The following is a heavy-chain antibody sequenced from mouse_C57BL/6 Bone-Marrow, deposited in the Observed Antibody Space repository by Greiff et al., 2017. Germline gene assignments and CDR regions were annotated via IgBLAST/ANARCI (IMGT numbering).Heavy chain of an antibody. J-gene: IGHJ3*01. CDR3: AREKWLRWFAY. CDR1: GYSFTGYY. D-gene: IGHD1-3*01. Sequence: EVLLQQSGPELVKPGASVKISCKASGYSFTGYYMNWVKQSPEKSLEWIGEINPSTGGTTYNQKFKAKDTLTVDKSSSTAYMQLKSLTSEDAAVYYCAREKWLRWFAYWGQGTLVTVSA. V-gene: IGHV1-42*01. CDR2: INPSTGGT.